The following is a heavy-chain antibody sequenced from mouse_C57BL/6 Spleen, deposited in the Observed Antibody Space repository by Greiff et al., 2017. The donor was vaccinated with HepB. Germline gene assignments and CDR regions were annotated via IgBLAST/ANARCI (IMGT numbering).Heavy chain of an antibody. J-gene: IGHJ2*01. CDR1: GYTFTDYN. Sequence: EVQLQQSGPELVKPGASVKMSCKASGYTFTDYNMHWVKQSHGKSLEWIGYINPNNGGTSYNQKFKGKATLTVNKSSSTAYMELRSLTSEDSAVYYCARWNWQGVYYFDYWGQGTTLTVSS. V-gene: IGHV1-22*01. CDR3: ARWNWQGVYYFDY. D-gene: IGHD4-1*01. CDR2: INPNNGGT.